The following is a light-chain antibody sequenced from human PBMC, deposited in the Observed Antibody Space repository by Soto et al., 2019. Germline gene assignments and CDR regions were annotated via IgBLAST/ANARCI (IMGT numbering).Light chain of an antibody. Sequence: DIQMTQSPSSMSASVGDTVTITCRASQDISRWLAWYQLKPGQAPKFLLYAASNLQNGGPSRFSGSGSGTDFTLTITNLQPEYFATYYCQQGNNVPGTCGQGTRLEN. CDR3: QQGNNVPGT. J-gene: IGKJ5*01. CDR1: QDISRW. CDR2: AAS. V-gene: IGKV1D-12*01.